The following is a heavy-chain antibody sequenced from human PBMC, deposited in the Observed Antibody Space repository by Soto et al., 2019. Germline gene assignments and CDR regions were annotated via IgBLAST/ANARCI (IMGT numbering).Heavy chain of an antibody. CDR2: IRSKANSYAT. CDR1: GFTFSGSA. CDR3: TSRETVYSGSYSDY. Sequence: GGSLRLSCAASGFTFSGSAMHWIRQASGKGLEWVGRIRSKANSYATAYAASVKGRFTISSDDSKNTAYLQMNSLKTEDKTVYYCTSRETVYSGSYSDYWGQGTLVTVSS. J-gene: IGHJ4*02. D-gene: IGHD1-26*01. V-gene: IGHV3-73*01.